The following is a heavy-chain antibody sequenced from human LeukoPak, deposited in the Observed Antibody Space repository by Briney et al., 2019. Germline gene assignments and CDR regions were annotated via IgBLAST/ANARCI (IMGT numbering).Heavy chain of an antibody. D-gene: IGHD2-15*01. CDR3: ARDSGCSGGSCYPAIHYYMDV. J-gene: IGHJ6*03. CDR2: IIPIFGTA. CDR1: GGTFSSYA. Sequence: GSSVKVSCKASGGTFSSYAISWVRQAPGQGLEWMGGIIPIFGTANYAQEFQGRVTITTDESTSTAYMELSSLRSEDTAVYYCARDSGCSGGSCYPAIHYYMDVWGKGTTVTVSS. V-gene: IGHV1-69*05.